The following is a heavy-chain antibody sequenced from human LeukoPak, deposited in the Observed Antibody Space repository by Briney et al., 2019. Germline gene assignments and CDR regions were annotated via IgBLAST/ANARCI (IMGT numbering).Heavy chain of an antibody. CDR1: GFTFNNYW. CDR3: TRGGIWGMDV. CDR2: IKHDGSER. D-gene: IGHD1-26*01. Sequence: GGSLSLSCVASGFTFNNYWMTWVRQAPGKGLEWVATIKHDGSERYYVDSVKGRFTISRDNGKNSLYLQMNSLRAEDTAVYYCTRGGIWGMDVWGQGTTVIVSS. J-gene: IGHJ6*02. V-gene: IGHV3-7*01.